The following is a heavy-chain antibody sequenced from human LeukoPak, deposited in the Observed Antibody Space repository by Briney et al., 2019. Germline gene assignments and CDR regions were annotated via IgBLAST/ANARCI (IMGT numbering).Heavy chain of an antibody. CDR3: ARGRITIFGVVITRRWFDP. V-gene: IGHV4-34*01. CDR1: GGSFSGYY. CDR2: INHSGST. Sequence: SETLSLTCAVYGGSFSGYYWSWIRQPPGKGLEWIGEINHSGSTNYNPSLKSRVTISVDTSKNQFSLKLSSVTAADTAVYYCARGRITIFGVVITRRWFDPWGQGTPVTVSS. J-gene: IGHJ5*02. D-gene: IGHD3-3*01.